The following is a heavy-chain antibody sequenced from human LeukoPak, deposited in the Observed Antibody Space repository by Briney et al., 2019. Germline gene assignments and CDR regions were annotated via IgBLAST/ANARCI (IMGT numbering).Heavy chain of an antibody. Sequence: SETLSLTCTVSAYSISSGYYWGWIRQPPGKGLEWIGSIYHSGTTYYNPSLKSRVTISVDTSKNQFSLKVSSVTAADTAVYYCARDWGLHEDTPMALTDYWGQGTLVTVSS. CDR1: AYSISSGYY. CDR3: ARDWGLHEDTPMALTDY. V-gene: IGHV4-38-2*02. CDR2: IYHSGTT. D-gene: IGHD5-18*01. J-gene: IGHJ4*02.